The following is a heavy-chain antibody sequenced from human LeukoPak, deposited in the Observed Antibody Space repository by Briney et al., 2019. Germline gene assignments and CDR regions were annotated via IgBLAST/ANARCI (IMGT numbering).Heavy chain of an antibody. Sequence: AETLSLTCSVCGYSFSSGLYWGWIRQPPGKGLEWIGNIYYSGSTNYNPSLKSRVTISVDTSKNQFSLKLSSVTAADTAVYYCAREGIYGDYRHWGQGTLVTVSS. D-gene: IGHD4-17*01. CDR1: GYSFSSGLY. CDR3: AREGIYGDYRH. J-gene: IGHJ4*02. CDR2: IYYSGST. V-gene: IGHV4-38-2*02.